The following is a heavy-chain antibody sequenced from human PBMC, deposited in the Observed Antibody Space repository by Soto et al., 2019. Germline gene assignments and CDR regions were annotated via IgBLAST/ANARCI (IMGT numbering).Heavy chain of an antibody. V-gene: IGHV1-18*01. Sequence: ASVNVSCKASGYTFTSYGITWVRQAPGQGLEWMGWISAYNGNTKYAQKLQGRVTMTTDTSTSTAYMELRSLRSDDTAVYYCARDLGAKIVDYWGQGTLVTVSS. CDR2: ISAYNGNT. D-gene: IGHD1-26*01. CDR1: GYTFTSYG. J-gene: IGHJ4*02. CDR3: ARDLGAKIVDY.